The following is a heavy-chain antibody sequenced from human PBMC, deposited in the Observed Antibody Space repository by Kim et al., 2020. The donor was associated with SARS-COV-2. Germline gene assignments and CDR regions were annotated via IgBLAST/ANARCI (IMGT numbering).Heavy chain of an antibody. CDR2: IKTAYGDT. V-gene: IGHV1-3*04. CDR1: GYSFSDHG. Sequence: ASVKVSCKASGYSFSDHGIHWVRQAPGQGLEWMGWIKTAYGDTKYSQDFQGRVTITRDTSTSTVYMELNSLKSEDTAVYYCAKSGSSPPGNWFDSWGQG. D-gene: IGHD2-15*01. J-gene: IGHJ5*01. CDR3: AKSGSSPPGNWFDS.